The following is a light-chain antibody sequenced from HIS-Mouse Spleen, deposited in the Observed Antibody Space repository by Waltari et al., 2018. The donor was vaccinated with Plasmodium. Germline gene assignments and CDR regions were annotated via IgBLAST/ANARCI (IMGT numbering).Light chain of an antibody. CDR3: QQSYSTPPT. CDR2: AAS. CDR1: QSISSY. J-gene: IGKJ4*01. V-gene: IGKV1-39*01. Sequence: DIQMTQSPSSLAASVGERVTITSRASQSISSYLNWYQQKPGKAPKLLIYAASSLQSGVPSRFSGSGSGTDFTLTISSLQPEDFATYYCQQSYSTPPTFGGGTKVEIK.